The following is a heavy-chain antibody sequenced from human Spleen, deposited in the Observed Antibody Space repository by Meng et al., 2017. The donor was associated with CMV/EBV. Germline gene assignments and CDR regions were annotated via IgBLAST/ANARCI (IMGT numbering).Heavy chain of an antibody. D-gene: IGHD1-26*01. CDR3: ARVGSGSSKNDY. CDR1: GGSISSYY. V-gene: IGHV4-59*10. J-gene: IGHJ4*02. CDR2: IYTSGST. Sequence: QVQPQPWGAGLLKPSGTLSLPCTVSGGSISSYYWSWIRQPAGKGLEWIGRIYTSGSTNYNPSLKSRVTMSVDTSKNQFSLKLSSVTAADTAVYYCARVGSGSSKNDYWGQGTLVTVSS.